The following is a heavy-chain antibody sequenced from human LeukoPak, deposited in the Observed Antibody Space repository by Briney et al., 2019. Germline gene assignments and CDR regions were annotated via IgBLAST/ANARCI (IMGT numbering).Heavy chain of an antibody. CDR2: IGTAGDP. V-gene: IGHV3-13*05. J-gene: IGHJ3*02. CDR1: GFTFSSYD. Sequence: QPGRSLRLSCAASGFTFSSYDMHWVRQATGKGLQWASAIGTAGDPYYPGSVKGRFTISRENAKNSLYLQMNNLTAGDTAVYYCARAGRYSSGYKGAFDIWGQGTMVTVSS. D-gene: IGHD5-18*01. CDR3: ARAGRYSSGYKGAFDI.